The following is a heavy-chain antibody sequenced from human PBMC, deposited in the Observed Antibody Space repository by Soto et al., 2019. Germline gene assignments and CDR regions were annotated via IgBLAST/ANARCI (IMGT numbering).Heavy chain of an antibody. D-gene: IGHD6-19*01. CDR3: ARDLTAVAPYYYYYGMDV. J-gene: IGHJ6*02. CDR1: GFTFSIYA. Sequence: GGSLRLSCAASGFTFSIYAMSWVRQAPGKGLEWVSSISGSGSSTYNADSVKGRFTFPSDNSKNTLYLQMNSLRAEDTAVYYCARDLTAVAPYYYYYGMDVWGQGTTVTVSS. V-gene: IGHV3-23*01. CDR2: ISGSGSST.